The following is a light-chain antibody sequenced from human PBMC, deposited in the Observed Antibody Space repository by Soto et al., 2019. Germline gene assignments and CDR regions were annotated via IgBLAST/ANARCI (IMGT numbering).Light chain of an antibody. CDR3: MQALQTPIT. Sequence: DLVMIQSPLSLPVTPGEPASISCRSSQSLLQSNGYNYLDWYLQKPGQSPQLLIYLGSTRASGVPDRFSGSGSGTDFTLKISRVEAEDVGVYYCMQALQTPITFGQGTRLEIK. V-gene: IGKV2-28*01. J-gene: IGKJ5*01. CDR2: LGS. CDR1: QSLLQSNGYNY.